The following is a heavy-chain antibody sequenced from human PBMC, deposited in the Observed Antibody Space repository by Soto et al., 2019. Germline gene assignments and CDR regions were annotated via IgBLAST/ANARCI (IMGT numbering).Heavy chain of an antibody. Sequence: EVQLLESGGGLVQPGGSLRLSCAASGFTFSSYAMRWVRQAPVKGLEWVSAISGSGDSTYYADSVKGRFTISRDNSKNTLYRQMNSLRAEDMAVYYCARRGSGSAYDYWGQGTLVTVSS. D-gene: IGHD1-26*01. CDR2: ISGSGDST. J-gene: IGHJ4*02. CDR1: GFTFSSYA. CDR3: ARRGSGSAYDY. V-gene: IGHV3-23*01.